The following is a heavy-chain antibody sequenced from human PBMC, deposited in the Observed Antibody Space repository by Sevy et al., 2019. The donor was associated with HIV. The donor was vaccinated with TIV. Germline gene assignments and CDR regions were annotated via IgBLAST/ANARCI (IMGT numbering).Heavy chain of an antibody. CDR3: AREGSTWAGWFDP. V-gene: IGHV4-61*02. CDR2: IYTSGST. J-gene: IGHJ5*02. CDR1: GGSISSGSYY. D-gene: IGHD2-2*01. Sequence: SETLSLTCTVSGGSISSGSYYWSWIRQPAGKGLEWIGRIYTSGSTNYNPSFKSRVTISVDTSKNQFSLKLSSVTAADTAVYYCAREGSTWAGWFDPWGQGTLVTVSS.